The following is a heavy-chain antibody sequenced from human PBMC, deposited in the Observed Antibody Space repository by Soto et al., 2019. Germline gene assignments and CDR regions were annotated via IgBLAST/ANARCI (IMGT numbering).Heavy chain of an antibody. CDR3: ARHPVRYCSSTSCYGVGAFDI. CDR2: IYYSGST. Sequence: QLQLQESGPGLVKPSETLSLTCTVSGGSISSSSYYWGWIRQPPGKGLEWIGSIYYSGSTYYNPSLKSRVNISVDTSKNHFSLKLSSVTAADTAVYYCARHPVRYCSSTSCYGVGAFDIWGQGTMVTVSS. CDR1: GGSISSSSYY. V-gene: IGHV4-39*01. J-gene: IGHJ3*02. D-gene: IGHD2-2*01.